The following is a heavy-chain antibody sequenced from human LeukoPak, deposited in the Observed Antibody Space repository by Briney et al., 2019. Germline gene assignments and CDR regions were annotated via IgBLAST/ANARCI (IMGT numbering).Heavy chain of an antibody. CDR2: INSDGSST. Sequence: SGGSLRLSCAASGFTFSSYWMHWVRQAPGKGLVWVSRINSDGSSTSYADSVKGRFTISRDNAKNTLYLQMNSLRAEDTAVYYCARESTLYDSSGYYYAGRAFDIWGQGTMVTVSS. CDR3: ARESTLYDSSGYYYAGRAFDI. D-gene: IGHD3-22*01. J-gene: IGHJ3*02. CDR1: GFTFSSYW. V-gene: IGHV3-74*01.